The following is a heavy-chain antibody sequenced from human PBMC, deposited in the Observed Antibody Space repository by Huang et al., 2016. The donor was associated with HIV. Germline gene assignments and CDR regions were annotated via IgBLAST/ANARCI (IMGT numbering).Heavy chain of an antibody. CDR2: ISGSGLTT. CDR1: GFTFNSYA. CDR3: AKDSDYNWHHCDY. J-gene: IGHJ4*02. Sequence: EVQLLESGGGLVQPGGSLRLSCVASGFTFNSYAMSWVRQAPGKWLEWVSTISGSGLTTYYADSVKGRFTISRDNSKNTLYLQINSLRAEDTAVYYCAKDSDYNWHHCDYWGQGNLVSVSS. D-gene: IGHD1-1*01. V-gene: IGHV3-23*01.